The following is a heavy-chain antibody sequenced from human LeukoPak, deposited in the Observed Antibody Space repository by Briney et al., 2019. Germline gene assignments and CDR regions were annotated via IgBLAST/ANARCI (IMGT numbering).Heavy chain of an antibody. J-gene: IGHJ4*02. CDR1: GGSFSGYY. CDR2: IYTSGST. V-gene: IGHV4-4*07. CDR3: ARELPNFWSGYGPFDY. Sequence: PSETLSLTCAVYGGSFSGYYWSWIRQPAGKGLEWIGRIYTSGSTNYNPSLKSRVTMSVDTSKNQFSLKLSSVTAADTAVYYCARELPNFWSGYGPFDYWGQGTLVTVSS. D-gene: IGHD3-3*01.